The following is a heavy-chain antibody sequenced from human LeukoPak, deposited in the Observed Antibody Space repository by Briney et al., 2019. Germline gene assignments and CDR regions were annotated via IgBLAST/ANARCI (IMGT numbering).Heavy chain of an antibody. V-gene: IGHV3-23*01. J-gene: IGHJ4*02. CDR2: IGGSIGIT. CDR3: ARNENSGWGYFDY. Sequence: GGSLRLSCAASRFTFNSYAMSWVRQAPGKGLEWVSVIGGSIGITFDVGSVKGRFTISRDTSKDTLYLQMNSLRAEDTAVYYCARNENSGWGYFDYWGQGTLVTVSS. CDR1: RFTFNSYA. D-gene: IGHD5-12*01.